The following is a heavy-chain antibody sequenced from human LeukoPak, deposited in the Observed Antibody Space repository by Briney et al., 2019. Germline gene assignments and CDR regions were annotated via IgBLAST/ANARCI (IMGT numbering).Heavy chain of an antibody. V-gene: IGHV4-4*07. CDR1: GGSISSYY. D-gene: IGHD3-22*01. Sequence: SETLSLTCTVSGGSISSYYWSWIRQPAGKGLEWIGRIYTSGSTNYNPSLKSRVTMSVDTSKNQFSLKLSSVTAADTAVYYCARDNHYDSSGYYYYYGMDVWGQGTTVTVSS. J-gene: IGHJ6*02. CDR3: ARDNHYDSSGYYYYYGMDV. CDR2: IYTSGST.